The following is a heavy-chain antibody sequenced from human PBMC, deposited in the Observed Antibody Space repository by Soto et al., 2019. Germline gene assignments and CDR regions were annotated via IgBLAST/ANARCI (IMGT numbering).Heavy chain of an antibody. Sequence: SETLSLTCAVYGGSFSGYYWSWIRQPPGKGLEWIGEINHSGSTNYNPSLKSRVTISVDTSKNQFSLKLSSVTAADTAVYYCARGQVVPAAMLYYYYYVDVWGKGTTVTVSS. CDR2: INHSGST. CDR1: GGSFSGYY. D-gene: IGHD2-2*01. CDR3: ARGQVVPAAMLYYYYYVDV. V-gene: IGHV4-34*01. J-gene: IGHJ6*03.